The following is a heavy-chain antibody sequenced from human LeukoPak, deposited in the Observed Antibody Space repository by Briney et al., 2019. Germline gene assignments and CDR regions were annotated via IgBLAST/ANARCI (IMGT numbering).Heavy chain of an antibody. CDR1: GGSISDTNW. CDR3: AREGGPYRPLDY. Sequence: PSETLSLTCGVSGGSISDTNWWTWFRQPPGKGLEWIGEVNLQGSTNCNPSLKSRVAISVDKSENHISLKLTSVAAADTAVYYCAREGGPYRPLDYSGQGTLVTVAS. J-gene: IGHJ4*02. CDR2: VNLQGST. V-gene: IGHV4-4*02.